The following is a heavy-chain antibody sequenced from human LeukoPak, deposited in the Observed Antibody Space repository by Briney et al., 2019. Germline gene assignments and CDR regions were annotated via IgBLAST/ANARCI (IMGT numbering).Heavy chain of an antibody. D-gene: IGHD6-19*01. CDR2: ISSNGGST. CDR1: GFTFSSYA. Sequence: GGSLRLSCAASGFTFSSYAMHWVRQAPGKGLEYVSAISSNGGSTYYANSVKGRFTISRDNSKNTLYLQMGSLRAEDMAVYYCARDRSPIAVAGTFDYWGQGTLVTVSS. V-gene: IGHV3-64*01. CDR3: ARDRSPIAVAGTFDY. J-gene: IGHJ4*01.